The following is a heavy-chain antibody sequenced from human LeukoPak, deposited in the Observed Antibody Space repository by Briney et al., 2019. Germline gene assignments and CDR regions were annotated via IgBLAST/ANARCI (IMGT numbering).Heavy chain of an antibody. Sequence: GGSLRLSCAASGFIFSDYYMSWIRQAPGKGLEWVSVIYSGGSTYYADSVKGRFTISRDNSKNTLYLQMNSLRAEDTAVYYCARQPGYSSRQFDYWGQGTLVTVSS. J-gene: IGHJ4*02. CDR1: GFIFSDYY. V-gene: IGHV3-66*04. CDR2: IYSGGST. CDR3: ARQPGYSSRQFDY. D-gene: IGHD6-13*01.